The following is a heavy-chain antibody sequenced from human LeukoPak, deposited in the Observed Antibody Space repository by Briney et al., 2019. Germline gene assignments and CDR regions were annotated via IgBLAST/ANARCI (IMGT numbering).Heavy chain of an antibody. CDR1: GFTVSSNY. V-gene: IGHV3-66*01. Sequence: GGSLRLSCAVSGFTVSSNYMIWVRQAPGKGREWVSVIYVGGSTYYADSVKGRFTISRDNSKNTLYLQMNSLRAEATAVYYCARARDYLFDYWGQGTLVTVSS. CDR2: IYVGGST. J-gene: IGHJ4*02. CDR3: ARARDYLFDY. D-gene: IGHD4-11*01.